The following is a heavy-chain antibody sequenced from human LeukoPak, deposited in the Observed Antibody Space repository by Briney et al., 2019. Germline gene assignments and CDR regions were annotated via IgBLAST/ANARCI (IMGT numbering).Heavy chain of an antibody. Sequence: SETLSLTCTVSGGSISSSSYYWGWIRQPPGKGLEWIASIYYSGSTYYNPSLKSRLTISVDTSKNQFSLKLSSVTAADTAVYYCARQGVPAALVWWGWFDPWGQGTLVTVSS. CDR1: GGSISSSSYY. D-gene: IGHD2-2*01. J-gene: IGHJ5*02. CDR2: IYYSGST. V-gene: IGHV4-39*01. CDR3: ARQGVPAALVWWGWFDP.